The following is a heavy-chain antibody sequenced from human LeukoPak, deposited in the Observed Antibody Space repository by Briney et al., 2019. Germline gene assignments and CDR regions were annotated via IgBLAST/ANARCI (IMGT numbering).Heavy chain of an antibody. J-gene: IGHJ4*02. CDR1: GGSISSGGYY. D-gene: IGHD3-22*01. CDR2: IYYSGST. V-gene: IGHV4-31*03. Sequence: PSETLSLTCTVSGGSISSGGYYWSWIRQHPGKGLEWIGYIYYSGSTYYNPSLKSRVTISVDTSKNQFSLKLSSVTAADTAVYYCARGTYHYDSSGYWPLTFDYWGQGTLVTVSS. CDR3: ARGTYHYDSSGYWPLTFDY.